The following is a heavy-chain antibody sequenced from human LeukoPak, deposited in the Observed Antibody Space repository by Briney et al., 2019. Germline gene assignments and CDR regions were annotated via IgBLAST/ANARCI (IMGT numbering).Heavy chain of an antibody. CDR3: ARLSAGAATEYFQH. Sequence: GASVKVSCKASGYTFTSYDINWVRQATGQGLEWMGWMNPNSGNTGYAQKFQGRVTMTRNTSISTAYMELSSLRSEDTAVYYCARLSAGAATEYFQHWGQGTLVTVSS. V-gene: IGHV1-8*01. CDR1: GYTFTSYD. D-gene: IGHD1-26*01. J-gene: IGHJ1*01. CDR2: MNPNSGNT.